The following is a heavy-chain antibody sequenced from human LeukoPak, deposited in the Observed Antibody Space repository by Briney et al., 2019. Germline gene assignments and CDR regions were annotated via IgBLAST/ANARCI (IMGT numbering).Heavy chain of an antibody. CDR3: AKGSASSGYPRDY. D-gene: IGHD3-22*01. J-gene: IGHJ4*02. Sequence: GVSLRLSCAASGFTVTTSYVSWVRQAPGKGLEWVSGISSSGGNTYYADSVKGRFTISRDNSKSTLYLQMNSLRVEDTAVYYCAKGSASSGYPRDYWGQGTLVTVSS. V-gene: IGHV3-23*01. CDR2: ISSSGGNT. CDR1: GFTVTTSY.